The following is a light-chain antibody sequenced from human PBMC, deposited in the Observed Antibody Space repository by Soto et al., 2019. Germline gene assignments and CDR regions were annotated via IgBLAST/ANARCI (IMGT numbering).Light chain of an antibody. CDR3: CSLTTSHTYV. V-gene: IGLV2-14*01. CDR2: EVS. J-gene: IGLJ1*01. CDR1: SSDIGAYNY. Sequence: QSVLTQPASVSGSPGQSITISCTGTSSDIGAYNYVSWFQQHPGKAPKLMIYEVSNRPSGVSDRYSGSKSGNSASLTISGLQAEDEADYYCCSLTTSHTYVLGSAKKVTV.